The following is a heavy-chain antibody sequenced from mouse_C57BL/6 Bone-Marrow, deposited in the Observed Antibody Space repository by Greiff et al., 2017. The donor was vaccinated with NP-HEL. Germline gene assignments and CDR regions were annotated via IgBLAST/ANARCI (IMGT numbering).Heavy chain of an antibody. CDR2: ISYDGSN. Sequence: EVKLEESGPGLVKPSQSLSLTCSVTGYSITSGYYWNWIRQFPGNKLEWMGYISYDGSNNYNPSLKNRISITRDTSKNQFFLKLNSVTTEDTATYYCARAKLLLLRPSRYFDVWGTGTTVTVSS. CDR3: ARAKLLLLRPSRYFDV. CDR1: GYSITSGYY. J-gene: IGHJ1*03. D-gene: IGHD1-1*01. V-gene: IGHV3-6*01.